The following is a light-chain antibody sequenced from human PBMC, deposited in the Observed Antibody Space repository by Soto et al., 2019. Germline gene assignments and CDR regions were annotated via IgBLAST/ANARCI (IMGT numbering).Light chain of an antibody. V-gene: IGKV1-5*01. Sequence: DIQMTQSPSTLPASVGDRVTITCRASQSVRSWLAWYQQKPGKAPSLLIYDGSSLQSGVPSRFSGSGSGTGFTLTISSLQPDDFASYYCQQYDTYPCTFGQGTKVEIK. CDR3: QQYDTYPCT. J-gene: IGKJ2*02. CDR2: DGS. CDR1: QSVRSW.